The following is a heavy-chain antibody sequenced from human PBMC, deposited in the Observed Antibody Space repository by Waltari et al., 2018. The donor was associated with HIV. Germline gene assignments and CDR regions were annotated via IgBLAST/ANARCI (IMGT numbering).Heavy chain of an antibody. CDR2: ISYDGSNK. D-gene: IGHD3-22*01. CDR1: GFIFRNYG. CDR3: AKGGHYYDSSGPDYFDY. V-gene: IGHV3-30*18. Sequence: QVQLVESGGGVVQPGRSLRLACAASGFIFRNYGMHWARPAPGKGLEWVTIISYDGSNKYYVDSVKGRFTISRDNSKNMLYLQMNSLRAEDTAVYYCAKGGHYYDSSGPDYFDYWGQGTLVTVSS. J-gene: IGHJ4*02.